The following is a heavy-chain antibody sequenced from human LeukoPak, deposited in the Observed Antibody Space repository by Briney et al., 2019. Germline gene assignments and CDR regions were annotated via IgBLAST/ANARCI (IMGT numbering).Heavy chain of an antibody. V-gene: IGHV4-59*01. Sequence: SETLSLTCTVSGGSISKYLWSWIRHPPGKGLEGLGYIYYSGSTNYNPSLKSRVPISVDTSKNQFSLKLSSVTAADTAVYYCARPSRSVSTAGAFDIWGQGTMVTVSS. D-gene: IGHD5/OR15-5a*01. CDR2: IYYSGST. J-gene: IGHJ3*02. CDR1: GGSISKYL. CDR3: ARPSRSVSTAGAFDI.